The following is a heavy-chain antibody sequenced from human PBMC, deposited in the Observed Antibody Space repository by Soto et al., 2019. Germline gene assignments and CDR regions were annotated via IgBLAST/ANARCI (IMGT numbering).Heavy chain of an antibody. V-gene: IGHV3-30-3*01. CDR2: ISYDGSNK. Sequence: QVQLVQSGAEVKKPGASVKVSCKASGYTFSSYAMHWVRQAPGKGLEWVAVISYDGSNKYYADSVKGRFTISRDNSKNTLYLQMNSLRAEDTAVYYCARAQGNCSSTSCYPNYYYYYGMDVWGQGTTVTVSS. D-gene: IGHD2-2*01. J-gene: IGHJ6*02. CDR1: GYTFSSYA. CDR3: ARAQGNCSSTSCYPNYYYYYGMDV.